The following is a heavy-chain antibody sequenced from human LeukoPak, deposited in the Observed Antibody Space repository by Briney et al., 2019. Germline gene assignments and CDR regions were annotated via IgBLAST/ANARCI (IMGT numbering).Heavy chain of an antibody. V-gene: IGHV3-30-3*01. CDR2: ISHDGSNE. Sequence: GGSLRLSCAASGFTFSSYAMHWVRQAPGKGLEWVAVISHDGSNEYYADSVKGRFTISRDNSKNTLYLQMNSLRAEDTAVYYCARDLPNYYDSSGYFDYGGQGTLVTVSS. CDR3: ARDLPNYYDSSGYFDY. CDR1: GFTFSSYA. J-gene: IGHJ4*02. D-gene: IGHD3-22*01.